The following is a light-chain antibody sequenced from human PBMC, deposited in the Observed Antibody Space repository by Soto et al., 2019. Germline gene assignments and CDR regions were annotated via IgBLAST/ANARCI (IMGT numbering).Light chain of an antibody. V-gene: IGKV1-5*01. Sequence: DIQMTLSPSTLSASVGDRVTLTCRASQSISSWLAWYQQKPGKAPKLLIYDASSLESGVPSRLSGSGSGTEFTLTISSLQADDSATYYCQQYNSYWTFGQGTKVDIK. CDR2: DAS. J-gene: IGKJ1*01. CDR3: QQYNSYWT. CDR1: QSISSW.